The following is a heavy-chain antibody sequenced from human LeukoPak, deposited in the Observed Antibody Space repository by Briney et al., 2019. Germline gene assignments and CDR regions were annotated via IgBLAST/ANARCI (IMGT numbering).Heavy chain of an antibody. CDR2: IYYSGTT. J-gene: IGHJ4*02. CDR1: GASITYGGYT. Sequence: SETLSLTCAVSGASITYGGYTWNWIRQPPGKGLEWIGYIYYSGTTFYNPSLKSRVTMSLESAKNQLSLKLRSVTAADTAVYYCARGHWEQDTSSYAYWGQGSLVTVSS. V-gene: IGHV4-30-4*07. CDR3: ARGHWEQDTSSYAY. D-gene: IGHD3-16*01.